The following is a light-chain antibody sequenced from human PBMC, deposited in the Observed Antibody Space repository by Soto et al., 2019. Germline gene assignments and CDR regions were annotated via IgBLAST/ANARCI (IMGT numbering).Light chain of an antibody. V-gene: IGKV3-15*01. J-gene: IGKJ5*01. CDR1: QSVSSD. CDR3: QQYYDWPIT. Sequence: EIVMTQSPATLSVSQGERATLSCRASQSVSSDLAWYHQKRGQAPRLLIYGASTRATGIPARFSGSGSGTDFTLTISSLQSEDFAVYYCQQYYDWPITFGQGTRLEIK. CDR2: GAS.